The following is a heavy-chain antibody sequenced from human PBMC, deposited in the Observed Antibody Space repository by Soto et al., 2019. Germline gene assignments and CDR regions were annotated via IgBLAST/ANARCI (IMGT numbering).Heavy chain of an antibody. D-gene: IGHD2-15*01. CDR2: INPRGGST. CDR1: GYTLNTYY. CDR3: ARGGGFSPYYYNLDV. V-gene: IGHV1-46*02. Sequence: QVQLVQSGAEVQKPGASVKVSCKASGYTLNTYYMHWVRQAPGQGPEWIGIINPRGGSTTYAQNFQGRVTMTRDTSSSRVYMELSSLRSEDTAVYYCARGGGFSPYYYNLDVWGQGTKVTVSS. J-gene: IGHJ6*02.